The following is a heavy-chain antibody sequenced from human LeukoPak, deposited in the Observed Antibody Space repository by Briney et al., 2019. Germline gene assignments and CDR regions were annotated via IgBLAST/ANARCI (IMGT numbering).Heavy chain of an antibody. CDR3: SKMSETATTH. CDR2: VSGNGGRT. Sequence: GGSLRLSCAASGFTFSSYAMNWVRQAPGKGLERVSGVSGNGGRTFYADSVRGRFAISRDNSKNVLYLQMNSLTAEDTALYYCSKMSETATTHCGQGTLVTVSS. CDR1: GFTFSSYA. V-gene: IGHV3-23*01. J-gene: IGHJ4*02. D-gene: IGHD5-24*01.